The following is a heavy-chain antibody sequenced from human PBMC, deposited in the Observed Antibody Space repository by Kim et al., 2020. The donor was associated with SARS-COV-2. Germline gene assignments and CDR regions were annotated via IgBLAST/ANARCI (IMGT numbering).Heavy chain of an antibody. D-gene: IGHD3-10*01. Sequence: SETLSLTCTVSGGSISSSSYYWGWIRQPPGKGLEWIGSIYYSGSTYYNPSLKSRVTISVDTSKNQFSLKLSSVTAADTAVYYCARHAQLLWFGELRYYYYMDVWGKGTTVTVSS. J-gene: IGHJ6*03. V-gene: IGHV4-39*01. CDR3: ARHAQLLWFGELRYYYYMDV. CDR2: IYYSGST. CDR1: GGSISSSSYY.